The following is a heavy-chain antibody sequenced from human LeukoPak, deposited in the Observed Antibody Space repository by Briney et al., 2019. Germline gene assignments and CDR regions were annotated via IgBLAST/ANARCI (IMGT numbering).Heavy chain of an antibody. CDR1: GGSFSGYY. D-gene: IGHD2-2*01. V-gene: IGHV4-34*01. Sequence: SETLSLTCAVYGGSFSGYYWSWIRQPPGKGLEWIGEINHSGSTNYNPSLKSRVTISVDTSKNQFSLKLSSVTAADTAVYYCARGRRVIVVVPGPSGFDYYMDVWGKGTTVTVSS. J-gene: IGHJ6*03. CDR2: INHSGST. CDR3: ARGRRVIVVVPGPSGFDYYMDV.